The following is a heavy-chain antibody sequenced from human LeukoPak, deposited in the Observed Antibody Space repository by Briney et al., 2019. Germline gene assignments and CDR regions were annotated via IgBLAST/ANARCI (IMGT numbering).Heavy chain of an antibody. D-gene: IGHD3-3*01. Sequence: GGSLRLSCAASGFTFSSYAMSWVRQAPGKGLEWVSAISGSGGSTYYADSVKGRFTISRGNSKNTLYLQMNSLRAEDTAVYYCATPLPIRWGSNDYWGQGTLVTVSS. J-gene: IGHJ4*02. CDR3: ATPLPIRWGSNDY. CDR1: GFTFSSYA. V-gene: IGHV3-23*01. CDR2: ISGSGGST.